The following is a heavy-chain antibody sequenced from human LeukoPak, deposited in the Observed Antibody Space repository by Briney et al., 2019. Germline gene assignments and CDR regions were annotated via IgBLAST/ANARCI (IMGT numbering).Heavy chain of an antibody. J-gene: IGHJ6*02. Sequence: SETLSLTCAVYGGSFSGYYWSWIRQPPGKGLEWIGYIYYSGSTNYNPSLKSRVTISVDTSKNQFSLKLSSVTAADTAVYYCAREVIKQQLASRQYYYGMDVWGQGTTVTVSS. CDR3: AREVIKQQLASRQYYYGMDV. D-gene: IGHD6-13*01. CDR2: IYYSGST. V-gene: IGHV4-59*01. CDR1: GGSFSGYY.